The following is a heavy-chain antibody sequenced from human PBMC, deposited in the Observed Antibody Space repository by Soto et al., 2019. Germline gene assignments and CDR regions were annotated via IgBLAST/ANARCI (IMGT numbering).Heavy chain of an antibody. Sequence: SETLSLTCGVSGGTVASSHWWSWVRQSPGRGLEWIGNVYHTGDTNFNPSLQSRVTFSVDKSNDQFSLRLTSVTAADTAVYFCAREIVTAGGNNYFDPWGPGTLVTVSS. CDR2: VYHTGDT. V-gene: IGHV4-4*02. J-gene: IGHJ5*02. D-gene: IGHD2-21*02. CDR1: GGTVASSHW. CDR3: AREIVTAGGNNYFDP.